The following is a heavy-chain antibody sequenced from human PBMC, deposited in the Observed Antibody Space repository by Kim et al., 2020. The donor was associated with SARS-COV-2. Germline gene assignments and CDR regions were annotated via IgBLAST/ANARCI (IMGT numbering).Heavy chain of an antibody. CDR1: GFSFSTYG. J-gene: IGHJ6*02. CDR3: AKLTTGSCYSAADV. Sequence: GGSLRLSCAASGFSFSTYGMNWVRQPPGKGLEWVSAISGSGNSTFYVDSVKGRFTISRDNYKSTLYLQMDSLRAEDTAVYYCAKLTTGSCYSAADVWGQG. D-gene: IGHD2-15*01. CDR2: ISGSGNST. V-gene: IGHV3-23*01.